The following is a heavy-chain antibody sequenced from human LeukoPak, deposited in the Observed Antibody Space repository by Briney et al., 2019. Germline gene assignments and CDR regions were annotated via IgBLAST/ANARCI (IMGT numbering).Heavy chain of an antibody. J-gene: IGHJ4*02. CDR2: ISAYNGNT. Sequence: GASVKVSCKASGYTFTSYGISWVRQAPGQGLEWMGWISAYNGNTNYAQKLQGRVTMTTDTSTSTAHMELRSLRSDDTAVYYCAKVSALGVRGYVDYWGQGTLVTVSS. D-gene: IGHD3-10*01. V-gene: IGHV1-18*01. CDR1: GYTFTSYG. CDR3: AKVSALGVRGYVDY.